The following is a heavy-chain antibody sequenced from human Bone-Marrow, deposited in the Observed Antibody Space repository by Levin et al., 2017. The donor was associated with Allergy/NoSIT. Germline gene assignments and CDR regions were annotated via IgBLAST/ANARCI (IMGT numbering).Heavy chain of an antibody. D-gene: IGHD2-15*01. V-gene: IGHV4-61*01. J-gene: IGHJ5*02. Sequence: SETLSLTCTVSDSSVSSGTYYWNWIRPVPGRGLEWIGYIYYSGTTNYNSSLESRVTITLDTSKNQFSLKLTPVTAAATAVYYCARDSCTGGTCYSFSSWGQGTLVTVSS. CDR2: IYYSGTT. CDR1: DSSVSSGTYY. CDR3: ARDSCTGGTCYSFSS.